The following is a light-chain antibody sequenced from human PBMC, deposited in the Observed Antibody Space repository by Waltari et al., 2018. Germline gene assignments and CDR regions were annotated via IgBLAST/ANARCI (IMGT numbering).Light chain of an antibody. CDR2: EDS. Sequence: RTQPHSPTESPGTTVTIPFASCRRNIAGDYVHRCQQRPGSAPTPVIYEDSHRPSGVPDRFSGSFDSSSNSAYLTISGLKTEDEADYFCQSYDSSTNWVFGGGTKLTVL. V-gene: IGLV6-57*04. J-gene: IGLJ3*02. CDR3: QSYDSSTNWV. CDR1: RRNIAGDY.